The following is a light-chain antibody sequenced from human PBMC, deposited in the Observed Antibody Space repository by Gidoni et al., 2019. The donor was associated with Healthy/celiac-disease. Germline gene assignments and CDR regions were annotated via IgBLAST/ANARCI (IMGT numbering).Light chain of an antibody. Sequence: EIVMTQSPDSLAVSLGERTNINCKSSQSVLYRSTNKNYLAWYQQKPGQPPKLLIYWASTRESGVPDRFSGSGSGTDFTLTISSLQAEDVAVYYCQQYYSTPRTFXQXTKVEIK. CDR3: QQYYSTPRT. CDR2: WAS. J-gene: IGKJ1*01. CDR1: QSVLYRSTNKNY. V-gene: IGKV4-1*01.